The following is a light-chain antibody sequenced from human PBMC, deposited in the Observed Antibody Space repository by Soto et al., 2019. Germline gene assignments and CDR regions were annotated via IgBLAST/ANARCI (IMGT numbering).Light chain of an antibody. Sequence: QPVLTQPASVSGSPGQSIAISCTGTSSDVGSYNSVSWYQQYPGKAPKLMIYEGSKRPSGVSDRFSGSKSGNTASLTISGLQAEDEADYYCCSYAGNPYVFGTGTKLTVL. V-gene: IGLV2-23*01. CDR1: SSDVGSYNS. CDR3: CSYAGNPYV. CDR2: EGS. J-gene: IGLJ1*01.